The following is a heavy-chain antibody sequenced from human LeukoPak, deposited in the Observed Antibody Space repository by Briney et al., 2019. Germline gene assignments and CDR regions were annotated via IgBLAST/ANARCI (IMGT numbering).Heavy chain of an antibody. Sequence: SDTLSLTCTVSGGPISSGDYYWLPISKDPAKDLVWIGYIYYSGSTYYNPSRETRVNMSVDTSKNQFSPRLGSVTAADTGVYFCGRESEDYDCYMDVWGKGATVTDSS. V-gene: IGHV4-30-4*02. CDR3: GRESEDYDCYMDV. J-gene: IGHJ6*03. CDR2: IYYSGST. CDR1: GGPISSGDYY.